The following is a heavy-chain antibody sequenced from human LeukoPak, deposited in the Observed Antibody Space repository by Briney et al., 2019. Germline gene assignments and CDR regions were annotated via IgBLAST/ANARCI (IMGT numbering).Heavy chain of an antibody. J-gene: IGHJ4*02. D-gene: IGHD2-15*01. V-gene: IGHV3-7*01. CDR3: ARGYAAIPD. Sequence: GGSLRLSCAASGFNFSINWMTWVRQAPGKGLEWVANIQDDGVEKNYVESVKGRFIISRDKAKDSLFLQMSSLRDEDTALYYCARGYAAIPDWGQGTLVTVSS. CDR2: IQDDGVEK. CDR1: GFNFSINW.